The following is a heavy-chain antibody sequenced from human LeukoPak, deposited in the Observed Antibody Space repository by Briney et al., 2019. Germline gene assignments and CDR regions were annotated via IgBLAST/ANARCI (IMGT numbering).Heavy chain of an antibody. Sequence: GGSLGLSCAASGFTFDDYAMHWVRQAPGKGLEWVSLISWDGGSTYYADSVKGRFTTSRDNSKNSLYLQMNSLRAEDTALYYCAKSASLGYDSSGPLDYWGQGTLVTVSS. J-gene: IGHJ4*02. CDR1: GFTFDDYA. D-gene: IGHD3-22*01. V-gene: IGHV3-43D*04. CDR3: AKSASLGYDSSGPLDY. CDR2: ISWDGGST.